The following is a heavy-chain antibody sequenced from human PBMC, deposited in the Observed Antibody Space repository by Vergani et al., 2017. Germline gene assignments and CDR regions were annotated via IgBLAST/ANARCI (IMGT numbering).Heavy chain of an antibody. Sequence: QVQLQESGPGLVKPSETLSLTCTVSGGSISSYYWSWIRQPPGKGLEWIGYIYYIGNTNYNPSLKSRVTISVDTSKNQFSLKLSSVTAADTAVYYCAREVGDFWSGYLDYWGQGTLVTVSS. CDR1: GGSISSYY. J-gene: IGHJ4*02. D-gene: IGHD3-3*01. CDR2: IYYIGNT. V-gene: IGHV4-59*01. CDR3: AREVGDFWSGYLDY.